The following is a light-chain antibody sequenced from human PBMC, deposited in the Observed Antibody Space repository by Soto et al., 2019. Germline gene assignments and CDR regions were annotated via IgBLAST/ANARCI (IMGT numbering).Light chain of an antibody. CDR3: SSYTSSSALDVV. CDR2: DVS. J-gene: IGLJ2*01. V-gene: IGLV2-14*01. CDR1: SSDVGGYNY. Sequence: QSALTQPASLSGSPGQSITISCTGTSSDVGGYNYVSWYQQHPGKAPKLMIYDVSNRPSGVSTRFSGSKSGNTASLTISGLQAEDEADYYCSSYTSSSALDVVFGGGTTLTVL.